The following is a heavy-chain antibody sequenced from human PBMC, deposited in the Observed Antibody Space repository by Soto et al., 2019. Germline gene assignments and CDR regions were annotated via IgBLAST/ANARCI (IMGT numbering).Heavy chain of an antibody. J-gene: IGHJ5*02. CDR1: GFTVSSNY. V-gene: IGHV3-53*04. Sequence: PGGSLRLSCVVSGFTVSSNYMSWVRQAPGKGLEWVSFIYSDGSTYYADSVKGRFTISRLSSKNTLYLQMNSLRAEDTALYYCAREKGSSGFDPWGQGTLVTVSS. CDR3: AREKGSSGFDP. D-gene: IGHD6-6*01. CDR2: IYSDGST.